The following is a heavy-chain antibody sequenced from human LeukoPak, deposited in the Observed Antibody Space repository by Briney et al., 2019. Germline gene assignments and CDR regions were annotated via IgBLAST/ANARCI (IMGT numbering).Heavy chain of an antibody. D-gene: IGHD3-22*01. CDR2: IYYSGST. V-gene: IGHV4-59*01. CDR1: GGSISSYY. J-gene: IGHJ3*02. CDR3: ARDNYYDDAFDI. Sequence: PSETLSLTYTVSGGSISSYYWSRIRQPPGKGLEWIGYIYYSGSTNYNPSLKSRVTISVDTSKNQFSLKLSSVTAADTAVYYCARDNYYDDAFDIWGQGTMVTVSS.